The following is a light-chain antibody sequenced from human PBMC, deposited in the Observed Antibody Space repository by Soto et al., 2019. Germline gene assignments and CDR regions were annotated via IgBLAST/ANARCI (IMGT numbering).Light chain of an antibody. Sequence: QSVLTQPPSVSAAPGQKVTISCSGGSSNIGNNYVSWYQQFPGTAPKLLISDNNKRPSGIPDRFSGSKSGTSATLGITGLQTGDEADYYCGTWDSSLSDGRVFGGGTQLTVL. CDR2: DNN. CDR1: SSNIGNNY. J-gene: IGLJ3*02. V-gene: IGLV1-51*01. CDR3: GTWDSSLSDGRV.